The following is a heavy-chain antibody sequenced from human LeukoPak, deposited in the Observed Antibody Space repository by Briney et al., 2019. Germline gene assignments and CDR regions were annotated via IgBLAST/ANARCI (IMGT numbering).Heavy chain of an antibody. J-gene: IGHJ4*02. CDR1: GFTFSRYG. CDR3: AKSSHIVVVTAPPGDY. Sequence: GGSLRLSCAASGFTFSRYGMHWVRQAPGKGLEWVAVIWYDGSNKYYADSVKGRFTISRDNSKNTLYLQMNSLRAEDTAVYYCAKSSHIVVVTAPPGDYWGQGTLVTVSS. CDR2: IWYDGSNK. V-gene: IGHV3-33*06. D-gene: IGHD2-21*02.